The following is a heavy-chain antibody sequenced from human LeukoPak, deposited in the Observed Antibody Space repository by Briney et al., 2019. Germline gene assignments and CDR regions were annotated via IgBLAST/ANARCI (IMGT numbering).Heavy chain of an antibody. D-gene: IGHD6-13*01. CDR2: ISGSIDST. CDR3: AKSPQQSDPYYFDY. CDR1: GFTFSTYA. Sequence: GGSLRLSCAASGFTFSTYAMSWVRQAPGKGLEWVSAISGSIDSTYYADSVKGRFTISRDNSMNTLYLQMNSLRAEDTAVYYCAKSPQQSDPYYFDYWGQGTLVTVSS. J-gene: IGHJ4*02. V-gene: IGHV3-23*01.